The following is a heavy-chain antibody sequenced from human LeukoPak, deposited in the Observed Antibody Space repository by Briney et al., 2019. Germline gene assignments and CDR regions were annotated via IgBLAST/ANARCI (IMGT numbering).Heavy chain of an antibody. CDR1: GFTFSDYY. D-gene: IGHD5-18*01. CDR3: TKDSVAMVTTSDY. V-gene: IGHV3-11*06. CDR2: ISSSSSYI. J-gene: IGHJ4*02. Sequence: GGSLRLSCAASGFTFSDYYMSWIRQAPGKGLEWVSYISSSSSYIYYADSVKGRFTISRDNAKNSLYLQMNSLRAEDTAVYYCTKDSVAMVTTSDYWGQGTLVTVSS.